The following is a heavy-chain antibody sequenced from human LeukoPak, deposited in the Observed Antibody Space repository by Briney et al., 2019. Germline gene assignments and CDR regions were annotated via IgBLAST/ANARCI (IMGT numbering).Heavy chain of an antibody. CDR1: GGSFSGYY. Sequence: SETLSLTCAVYGGSFSGYYWSWIRQPPGKGLEWIGEINHSGSTNYNPSLKSRVTISVDRSKNQFSLKLSSVTAADTAVYYCARGTAAIRGAFDYWGQGTLVTVSS. CDR2: INHSGST. V-gene: IGHV4-34*01. CDR3: ARGTAAIRGAFDY. D-gene: IGHD2-2*02. J-gene: IGHJ4*02.